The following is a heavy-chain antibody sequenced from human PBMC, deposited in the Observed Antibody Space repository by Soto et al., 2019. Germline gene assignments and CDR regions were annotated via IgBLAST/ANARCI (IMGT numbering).Heavy chain of an antibody. Sequence: AASVKVSCKASGYTFTSYAMHWVRQAPGQRLEWMGWINAGNGNTKYSQKLQGRVTITRDTSASTAYMELSSLRSEDTAVYYCARSIVVVTALDYWGQGTLVTVSS. J-gene: IGHJ4*02. V-gene: IGHV1-3*01. CDR3: ARSIVVVTALDY. CDR2: INAGNGNT. CDR1: GYTFTSYA. D-gene: IGHD2-21*02.